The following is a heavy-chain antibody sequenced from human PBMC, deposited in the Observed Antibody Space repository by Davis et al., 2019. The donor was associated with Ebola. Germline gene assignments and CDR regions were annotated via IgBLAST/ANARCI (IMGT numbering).Heavy chain of an antibody. CDR2: TYYSSKWYK. CDR3: ARGWFRAGMDV. CDR1: GDSVTGNNGA. D-gene: IGHD3-10*01. Sequence: PSETLSLTCAISGDSVTGNNGAWNWIRQSPSRGLEWLGRTYYSSKWYKDYAVSVKSRITINLDTSKNQFSLQLNSVIPEDTALYYCARGWFRAGMDVWGEGTTVTVSP. V-gene: IGHV6-1*01. J-gene: IGHJ6*04.